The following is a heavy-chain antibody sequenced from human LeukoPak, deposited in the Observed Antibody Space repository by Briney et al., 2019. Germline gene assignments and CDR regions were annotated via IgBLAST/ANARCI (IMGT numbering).Heavy chain of an antibody. CDR3: ARPLEYSSPGGDAFDI. V-gene: IGHV4-39*01. CDR2: IYYSGST. CDR1: SDSISSYY. J-gene: IGHJ3*02. D-gene: IGHD6-6*01. Sequence: SETLSLTCTVSSDSISSYYWGWIRQPPGKGLEWIGSIYYSGSTYYNPSLKSRVTISVDTSKNQFSLKLSSVTAADTAVYYCARPLEYSSPGGDAFDIWGQGTMVTVSS.